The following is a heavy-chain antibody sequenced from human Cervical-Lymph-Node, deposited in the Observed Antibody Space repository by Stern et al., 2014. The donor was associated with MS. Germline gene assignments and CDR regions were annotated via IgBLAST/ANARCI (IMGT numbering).Heavy chain of an antibody. CDR1: GGSFSDYY. CDR3: ARSWREYFDL. V-gene: IGHV4-34*01. J-gene: IGHJ2*01. CDR2: INHSGST. Sequence: QLQLQEWGAGLLKPSETLSLSCAVYGGSFSDYYWSWIRQPPGKGLEWIGEINHSGSTNYNPSLKSRVTISVDTSKNQFSLKLSSVTAADTAVYYCARSWREYFDLWGRGTLVTVSS.